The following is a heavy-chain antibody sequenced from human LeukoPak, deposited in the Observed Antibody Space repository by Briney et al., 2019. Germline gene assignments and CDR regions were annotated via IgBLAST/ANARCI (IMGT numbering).Heavy chain of an antibody. CDR3: ARAGEYSSPPGDFDY. CDR1: GSTFSSDA. V-gene: IGHV1-69*13. CDR2: IIPIFGTA. J-gene: IGHJ4*02. Sequence: GASVKVSCKASGSTFSSDAISWVRQAPGQGLEWMGWIIPIFGTANYAQKCQGRVTITADESTSTAYMELSSLRSEDTAVYYCARAGEYSSPPGDFDYWGQGTLVTVSS. D-gene: IGHD6-6*01.